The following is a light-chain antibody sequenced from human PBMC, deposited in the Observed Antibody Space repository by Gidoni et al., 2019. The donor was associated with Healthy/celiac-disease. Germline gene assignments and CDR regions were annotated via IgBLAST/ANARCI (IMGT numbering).Light chain of an antibody. V-gene: IGKV3-15*01. Sequence: IVLTQPPATLSVSPGERATLSCRASQSVSSNLAWYQQKPGQAPRLLIYGASTRATGIPARFSGSGSGTEFTLTISSLQSEDFAVYYCQQYNNWPPKVTFGPGTKVDIK. CDR3: QQYNNWPPKVT. J-gene: IGKJ3*01. CDR1: QSVSSN. CDR2: GAS.